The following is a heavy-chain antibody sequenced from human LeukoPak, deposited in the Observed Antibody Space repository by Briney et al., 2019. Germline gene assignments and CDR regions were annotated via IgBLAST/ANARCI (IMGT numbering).Heavy chain of an antibody. Sequence: PGGSLRLSCAASGFTVSPNYMSWVRQASGKGLEWVSVIYSDGGTYYADSVKDRFTISRDNSKDTLYLQMNSLRAEDTALYYCARDSLGMDVWGQGTTVTVSS. CDR3: ARDSLGMDV. V-gene: IGHV3-66*01. J-gene: IGHJ6*02. CDR2: IYSDGGT. CDR1: GFTVSPNY.